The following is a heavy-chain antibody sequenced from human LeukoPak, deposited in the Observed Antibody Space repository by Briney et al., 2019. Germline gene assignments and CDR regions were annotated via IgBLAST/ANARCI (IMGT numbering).Heavy chain of an antibody. CDR2: IYYSGST. CDR1: GGSISSSSYY. J-gene: IGHJ4*02. CDR3: ASITVTAALYFDY. D-gene: IGHD4-17*01. V-gene: IGHV4-39*07. Sequence: NPSETLSLTCTVSGGSISSSSYYWGWIRQPPGKGLEWIGSIYYSGSTYYNPSLKSRVTISVDTSKNQFSLKLSSVTAADTAVYYCASITVTAALYFDYWGQGTLVTVSS.